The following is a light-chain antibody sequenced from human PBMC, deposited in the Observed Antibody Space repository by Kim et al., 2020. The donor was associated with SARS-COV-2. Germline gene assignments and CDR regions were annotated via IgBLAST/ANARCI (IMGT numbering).Light chain of an antibody. CDR2: AAS. V-gene: IGKV1-39*01. CDR1: QSIGKF. Sequence: DIQMTQSPSSLSASVGDRVTITCRASQSIGKFLNWYQHRPGNAPNLLVYAASTLQNGVPSRFSGSGSGTEFTLTISSLQPEDFVTYYCQQSFGTPPITFGQGTRLEIK. J-gene: IGKJ5*01. CDR3: QQSFGTPPIT.